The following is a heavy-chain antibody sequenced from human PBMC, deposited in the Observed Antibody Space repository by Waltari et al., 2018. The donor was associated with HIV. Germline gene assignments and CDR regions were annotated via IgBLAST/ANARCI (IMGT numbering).Heavy chain of an antibody. J-gene: IGHJ4*02. CDR2: IRSSSSSK. Sequence: EVQLVESGGGLVQPGGSLRLSCVASGFTFSSYSMNWVRQAPGKGWEWFSDIRSSSSSKYYADAVKGRFTISRDSAKNSLYLQMSSLRTEDTAVYYCARDYCSSTSCTVDYWGQGALVTVSS. D-gene: IGHD2-2*01. V-gene: IGHV3-48*01. CDR1: GFTFSSYS. CDR3: ARDYCSSTSCTVDY.